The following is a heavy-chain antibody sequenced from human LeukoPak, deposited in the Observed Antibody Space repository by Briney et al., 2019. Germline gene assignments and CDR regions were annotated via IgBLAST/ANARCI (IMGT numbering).Heavy chain of an antibody. CDR1: GFTFSDYY. J-gene: IGHJ5*02. CDR3: ARELHDIVVVPAAIKENWFDP. V-gene: IGHV3-11*01. D-gene: IGHD2-2*01. CDR2: ISSSGSTI. Sequence: GGSLRLSCAASGFTFSDYYMSWIRQAPGEGLEWVSYISSSGSTIYYADSVKGRFTISRDNAKNSLYLQMNSLRAEDTAVYYCARELHDIVVVPAAIKENWFDPWGQGTLVTVSS.